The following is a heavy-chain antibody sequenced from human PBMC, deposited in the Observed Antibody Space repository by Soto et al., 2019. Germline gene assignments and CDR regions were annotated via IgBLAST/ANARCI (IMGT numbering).Heavy chain of an antibody. D-gene: IGHD2-15*01. CDR1: GGTFSSYA. V-gene: IGHV1-69*13. Sequence: ASVKVSCKASGGTFSSYAINWVRQAPGQGLEWMGGIIPTFGTANYAQKFQGRVTITADESTSTAYMELSSLRSEDTAVYYCARGSGGSSYYYYGIAVWGQGTTVTV. CDR2: IIPTFGTA. J-gene: IGHJ6*02. CDR3: ARGSGGSSYYYYGIAV.